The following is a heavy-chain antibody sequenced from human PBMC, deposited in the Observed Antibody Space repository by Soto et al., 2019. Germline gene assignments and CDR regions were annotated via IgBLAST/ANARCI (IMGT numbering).Heavy chain of an antibody. CDR1: GGSFSSFS. Sequence: HVILAQSGAEVKKPGSSVKVSCKGSGGSFSSFSINWVRQAPGQRFEWMGGIIPILGTANFTQKFQDRVTFTADESTATAYMTLSSLTSEDTAFYYCTSFDSNGYYPQNHYWGPGTQVNVSS. J-gene: IGHJ4*02. V-gene: IGHV1-69*01. CDR2: IIPILGTA. D-gene: IGHD3-22*01. CDR3: TSFDSNGYYPQNHY.